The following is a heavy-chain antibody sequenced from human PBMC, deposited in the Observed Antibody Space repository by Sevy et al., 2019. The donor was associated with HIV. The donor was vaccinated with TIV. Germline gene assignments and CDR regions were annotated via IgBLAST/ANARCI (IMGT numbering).Heavy chain of an antibody. J-gene: IGHJ6*02. CDR2: IRYDGSNK. CDR3: AKDFETSARFTIFPCMDV. D-gene: IGHD3-3*01. CDR1: GFTFSSYG. Sequence: GGSLRLSCAASGFTFSSYGMHWVRQAPGKGLEWVAFIRYDGSNKYYADSVKGRFTISRDNSKNTLYLQMNSLRAEDTAVYYCAKDFETSARFTIFPCMDVWGQGTTVTVSS. V-gene: IGHV3-30*02.